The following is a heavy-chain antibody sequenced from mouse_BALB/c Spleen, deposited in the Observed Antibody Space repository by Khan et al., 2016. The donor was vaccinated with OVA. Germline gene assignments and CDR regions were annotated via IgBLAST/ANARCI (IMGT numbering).Heavy chain of an antibody. CDR1: GFTFSSYA. CDR3: ARSAYGNFAY. V-gene: IGHV5-9-3*01. Sequence: EVELVESGGGLVKPGGSLKLSCAASGFTFSSYAMSWVRQTPEKRLEWVATISSDGYSTYYPDNVSGLFTISRDNAKNTLYRQMRSLRSEDTAMYYCARSAYGNFAYGGQGPLVTGSA. D-gene: IGHD2-1*01. J-gene: IGHJ3*01. CDR2: ISSDGYST.